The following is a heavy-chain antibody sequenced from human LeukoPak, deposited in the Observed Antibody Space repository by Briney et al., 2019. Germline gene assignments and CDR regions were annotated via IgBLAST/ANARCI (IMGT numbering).Heavy chain of an antibody. D-gene: IGHD1-14*01. Sequence: GGSLRLPCVASGFTFKNYVMNWVRQAPGKGLEWLATIYGSGVSISYADSVKGRFTISRDNARNSLYLQMNSLRAEDTAVYYCARVRPDFQIGGDYWGQGTLVTVSS. V-gene: IGHV3-23*01. CDR3: ARVRPDFQIGGDY. CDR1: GFTFKNYV. J-gene: IGHJ4*02. CDR2: IYGSGVSI.